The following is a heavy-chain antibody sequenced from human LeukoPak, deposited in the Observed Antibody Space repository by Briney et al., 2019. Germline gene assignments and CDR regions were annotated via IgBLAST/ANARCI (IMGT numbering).Heavy chain of an antibody. J-gene: IGHJ4*02. CDR1: GFTFSSYA. Sequence: GGSPRLSCAASGFTFSSYAMSWVRQAPGKGLEWVSAISGSGGSTYYADSVKGRFTISRDNPKSTLYLQMNSLRAEDTALYYCAKDTSWIAADFDSWGQGTLVSVSS. CDR3: AKDTSWIAADFDS. D-gene: IGHD6-13*01. V-gene: IGHV3-23*01. CDR2: ISGSGGST.